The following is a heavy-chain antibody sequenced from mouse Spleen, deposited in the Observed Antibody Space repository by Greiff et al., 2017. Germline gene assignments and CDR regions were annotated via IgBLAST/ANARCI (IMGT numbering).Heavy chain of an antibody. J-gene: IGHJ4*01. V-gene: IGHV5-9-1*01. CDR3: ARPPHGSSYDYAMDY. CDR2: ISSGGSYT. D-gene: IGHD1-1*01. CDR1: GFTFSSYA. Sequence: EVKLMESGGGLVKPGGSLKLSCAASGFTFSSYAMSWVRQTPEKRLEWVATISSGGSYTYYPDSVKGRFTISRDNAKNTLYLQMSSLRSEDTAMYYCARPPHGSSYDYAMDYWGQGTSVTVSS.